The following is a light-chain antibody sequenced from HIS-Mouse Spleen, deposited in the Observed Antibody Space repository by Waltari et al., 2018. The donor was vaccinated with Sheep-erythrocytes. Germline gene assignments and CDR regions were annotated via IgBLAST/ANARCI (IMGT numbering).Light chain of an antibody. Sequence: DIQMTQSPSTLSASVEDRVTLTCRASQSISSWLAWYQQKPGKAPKLLIYKASSLESGVPSRFSGSGSGTEFTLTISSLQPDDFATYYCQQYNSYPLTFGGGTKVEIK. V-gene: IGKV1-5*03. J-gene: IGKJ4*01. CDR1: QSISSW. CDR3: QQYNSYPLT. CDR2: KAS.